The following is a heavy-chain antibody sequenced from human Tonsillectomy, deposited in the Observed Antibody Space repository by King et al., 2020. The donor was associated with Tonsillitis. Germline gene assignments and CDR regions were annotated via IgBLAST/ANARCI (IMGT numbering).Heavy chain of an antibody. V-gene: IGHV4-59*01. Sequence: VQLQESGPGLVKPSETLSLTCTVSGGSMTSYYWNWIRRPPGKGLEWIGYISYSGSTNYNPSLKSRVTITVETSKNQFSLRLSSVTAADTAVYYCARDAVGLGYCASTSCYPNYMDVWGKGTTVTVSS. CDR2: ISYSGST. J-gene: IGHJ6*03. D-gene: IGHD2-2*01. CDR1: GGSMTSYY. CDR3: ARDAVGLGYCASTSCYPNYMDV.